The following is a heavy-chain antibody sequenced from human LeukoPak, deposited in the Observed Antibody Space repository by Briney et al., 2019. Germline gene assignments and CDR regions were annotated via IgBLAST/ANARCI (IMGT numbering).Heavy chain of an antibody. D-gene: IGHD6-13*01. V-gene: IGHV4-39*07. CDR1: GGSISSSSYY. J-gene: IGHJ1*01. CDR3: AREGFLRYSSSWQT. CDR2: IYYSGST. Sequence: PSETLSLTCTVSGGSISSSSYYWGWIRQPPGKGLEWIGSIYYSGSTYYNPSLKSRVTISVDTSKNQFSLKLSSVTAADTAVYYCAREGFLRYSSSWQTWGQGTLVTVSS.